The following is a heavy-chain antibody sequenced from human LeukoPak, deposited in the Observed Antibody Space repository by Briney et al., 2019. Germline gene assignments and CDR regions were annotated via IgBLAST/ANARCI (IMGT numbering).Heavy chain of an antibody. D-gene: IGHD1-26*01. CDR2: ISSSGSTI. J-gene: IGHJ4*02. CDR1: GFTLSRFG. CDR3: KRDYRYRCLY. V-gene: IGHV3-48*01. Sequence: GGSQTLLCTASGFTLSRFGVKGVRQAPGKGLEWVSYISSSGSTIYYADSVKGRFTISRDNAENSLYLQMNSLRGEDRAVYYCKRDYRYRCLYWGQGTLVTVSS.